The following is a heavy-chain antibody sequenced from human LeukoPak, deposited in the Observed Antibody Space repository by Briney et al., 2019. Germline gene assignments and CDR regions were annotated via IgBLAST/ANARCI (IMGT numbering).Heavy chain of an antibody. CDR2: LSGNGDNT. Sequence: GGSLRLSCAASGFTFSSYAMSWVRQAPGKGLEWVSGLSGNGDNTYYADSVKGRFTISRDNSKSTVYLQMNSLRAEDTAVYYCAKDRRYNYGLFDYWGQGTLVTVSS. V-gene: IGHV3-23*01. D-gene: IGHD5-18*01. J-gene: IGHJ4*02. CDR1: GFTFSSYA. CDR3: AKDRRYNYGLFDY.